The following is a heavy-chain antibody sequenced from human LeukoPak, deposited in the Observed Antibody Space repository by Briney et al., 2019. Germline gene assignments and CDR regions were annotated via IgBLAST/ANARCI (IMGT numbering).Heavy chain of an antibody. J-gene: IGHJ3*02. D-gene: IGHD4-17*01. Sequence: GASVKVSCKASGGTFSSYAISWVRQAPGQGLEWMGRIIPILGIANYAQKFQGRVTITADKSTSTAYMELSSLRSEDTAVYYCAGVLRYGEDAFDIWGQGTMVTVSS. CDR3: AGVLRYGEDAFDI. V-gene: IGHV1-69*04. CDR1: GGTFSSYA. CDR2: IIPILGIA.